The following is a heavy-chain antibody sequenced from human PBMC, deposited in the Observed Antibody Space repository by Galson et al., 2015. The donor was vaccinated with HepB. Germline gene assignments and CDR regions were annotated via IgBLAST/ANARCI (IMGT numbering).Heavy chain of an antibody. J-gene: IGHJ2*01. CDR3: AGHYYGSGSYYTTYWYFDL. D-gene: IGHD3-10*01. CDR1: GGTFSSYA. V-gene: IGHV1-69*13. CDR2: IIPIFGTA. Sequence: SVKVSCKASGGTFSSYAISWVRQAPGQGLEWMGGIIPIFGTANYAQKFQGRVTITADESTSTAYMELSSLRSEDTAVYYCAGHYYGSGSYYTTYWYFDLWGRGTLVTVSS.